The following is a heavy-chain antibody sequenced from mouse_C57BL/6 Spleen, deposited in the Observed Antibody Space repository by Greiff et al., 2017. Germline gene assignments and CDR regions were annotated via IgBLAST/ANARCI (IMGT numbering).Heavy chain of an antibody. Sequence: VQLQQSGAELVKPGASVKLSCTASGFNIKDTYMHWVKQRPEQGLEWIGRIDPANGNTKYDPKFQGKATITADTSSNTAYLQLSSLTSEDTAVYYCARSRDRAWFAYWGQGTLVTVSA. V-gene: IGHV14-3*02. CDR3: ARSRDRAWFAY. CDR1: GFNIKDTY. J-gene: IGHJ3*01. CDR2: IDPANGNT. D-gene: IGHD3-3*01.